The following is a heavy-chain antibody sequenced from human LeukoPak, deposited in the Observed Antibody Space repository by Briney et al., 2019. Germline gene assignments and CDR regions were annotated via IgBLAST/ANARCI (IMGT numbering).Heavy chain of an antibody. J-gene: IGHJ3*02. Sequence: SETLSLTCTVSGGSISSTTYYWGWIRRPPGKGLEWIGFVYYNGSTNYNPSLKSRVTISVDLSRNQFSLKLSSVTAAETAVYYCAREIGSLRYFDQYESFDIWGQGTMVTVST. CDR1: GGSISSTTYY. D-gene: IGHD3-9*01. CDR2: VYYNGST. V-gene: IGHV4-61*05. CDR3: AREIGSLRYFDQYESFDI.